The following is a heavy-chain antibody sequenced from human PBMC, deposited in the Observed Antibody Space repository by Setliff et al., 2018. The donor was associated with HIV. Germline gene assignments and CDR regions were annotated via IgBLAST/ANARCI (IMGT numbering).Heavy chain of an antibody. D-gene: IGHD5-18*01. J-gene: IGHJ6*03. CDR1: GGSIRIYY. V-gene: IGHV4-4*07. CDR3: ARDLSGYSYGSYYYYMDV. CDR2: IHTSGNT. Sequence: SETLSLTCTVSGGSIRIYYWNWIRQPAGKGLEWIGRIHTSGNTNYNPSLKSRVTMSVDTSKNHFSLKLCSVTAADTAVYYCARDLSGYSYGSYYYYMDVWGKGTTVTVSS.